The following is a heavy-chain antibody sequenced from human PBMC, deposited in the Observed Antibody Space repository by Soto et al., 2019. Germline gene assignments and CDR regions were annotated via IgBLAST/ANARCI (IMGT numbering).Heavy chain of an antibody. Sequence: SETLSLTCFVSGYSITAGGYYWSWIRHHPGKGLEWIGSFYSSGSIIYNPSLRSRVSISGDTSSNQFSMSLTSVTAADTARYYCARMYSSGSGWFHPWGQGTLVT. D-gene: IGHD6-19*01. CDR1: GYSITAGGYY. CDR3: ARMYSSGSGWFHP. V-gene: IGHV4-31*03. J-gene: IGHJ5*02. CDR2: FYSSGSI.